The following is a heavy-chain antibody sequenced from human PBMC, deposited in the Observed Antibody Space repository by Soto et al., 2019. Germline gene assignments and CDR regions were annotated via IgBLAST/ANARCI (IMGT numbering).Heavy chain of an antibody. D-gene: IGHD1-26*01. J-gene: IGHJ6*02. CDR3: ATASSGRYYSPGV. V-gene: IGHV3-72*01. Sequence: EVQLVESGGGLVQPGGSLRLSCAVSGFTFSDHYMDWVRQAPGKGLEWVGHTRNKADSYTTEYAASVRGRFTISRDDSKNSLYLQMNSLTTEHTAVYYCATASSGRYYSPGVWGQGTTVTVSS. CDR2: TRNKADSYTT. CDR1: GFTFSDHY.